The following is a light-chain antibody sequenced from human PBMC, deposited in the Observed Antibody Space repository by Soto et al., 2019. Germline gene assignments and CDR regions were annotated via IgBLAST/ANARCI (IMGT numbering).Light chain of an antibody. V-gene: IGLV6-57*04. J-gene: IGLJ2*01. CDR3: QSYDSSNHVV. Sequence: FMLTQPHSVSESPGKTVTISCTRSSGSIASNYVQWYQQRPGSAPTTVIYEDNQRPPGVPDRFSGSIDSSSNSASLTISGLKTEDEADYYCQSYDSSNHVVFGGGTKVTVL. CDR2: EDN. CDR1: SGSIASNY.